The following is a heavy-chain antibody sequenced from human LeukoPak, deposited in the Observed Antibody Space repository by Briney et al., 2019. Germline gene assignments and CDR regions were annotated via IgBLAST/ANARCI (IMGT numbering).Heavy chain of an antibody. D-gene: IGHD2-15*01. CDR1: GGSISSFY. J-gene: IGHJ4*02. CDR2: ICHSGST. V-gene: IGHV4-59*07. Sequence: SDTLSLTCSVSGGSISSFYWSWIRQPPRRGLEWIGYICHSGSTNYHPSLKSRVTISIDPSTTQSSLKLTSVPAADTAMNYCASASIAWPYYFNSWGQGSLVSVSS. CDR3: ASASIAWPYYFNS.